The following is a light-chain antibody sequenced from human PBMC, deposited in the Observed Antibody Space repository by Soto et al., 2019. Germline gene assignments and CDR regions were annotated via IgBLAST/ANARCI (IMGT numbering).Light chain of an antibody. Sequence: EIVMTQSPGTLSLSPGERATLSCRASQSVSSRLAWYQQKPGQAPRLVISGASSRANGIPGRFSGSGSGTDLTLTISRLEPEDFALYYCQHYVERSPITFGQGTRLEIK. CDR1: QSVSSR. V-gene: IGKV3-20*01. CDR2: GAS. J-gene: IGKJ5*01. CDR3: QHYVERSPIT.